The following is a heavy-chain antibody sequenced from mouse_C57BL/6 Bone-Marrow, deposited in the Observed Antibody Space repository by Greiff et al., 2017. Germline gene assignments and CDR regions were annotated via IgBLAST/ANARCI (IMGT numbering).Heavy chain of an antibody. CDR1: GYSITSGYY. Sequence: EVKLMESGPGLVKPSQSLSLTCSVTGYSITSGYYWNWIRQFPGNKLEWMGYISYDGSNNYNPSLKNRISITRDTSKNQFFLKLNSVTTEDTATYYCARGYYGYDDYWGQGTTLTVSS. CDR3: ARGYYGYDDY. J-gene: IGHJ2*01. V-gene: IGHV3-6*01. CDR2: ISYDGSN. D-gene: IGHD2-2*01.